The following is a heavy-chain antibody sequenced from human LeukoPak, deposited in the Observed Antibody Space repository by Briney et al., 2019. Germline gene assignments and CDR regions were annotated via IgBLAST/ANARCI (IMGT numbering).Heavy chain of an antibody. CDR2: IYYSGST. J-gene: IGHJ3*02. V-gene: IGHV4-34*01. CDR1: GGSFSGYY. CDR3: ARVDYYDSSGYLEAFDI. Sequence: SETLSLTCAVYGGSFSGYYWSWIRQPPGKGLEWIGSIYYSGSTYYNPSLKSRVTISVDTSKNQFSLKLSSVTAADTAVYYCARVDYYDSSGYLEAFDIWGQGTMVTVSS. D-gene: IGHD3-22*01.